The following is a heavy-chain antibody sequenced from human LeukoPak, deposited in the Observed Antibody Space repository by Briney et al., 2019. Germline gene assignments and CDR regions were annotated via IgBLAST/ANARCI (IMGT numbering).Heavy chain of an antibody. V-gene: IGHV1-69*01. CDR3: AKSLVLFRSSSSDFDY. D-gene: IGHD6-6*01. Sequence: ASVKVSCKASGGTFSSYAISWVRQAPGQGLEWMGGIIPIFGTANYAQKFQGRVTITADESTSTAYMELSSLRSEDTAVYYCAKSLVLFRSSSSDFDYWGQGTLVSVSS. CDR2: IIPIFGTA. J-gene: IGHJ4*02. CDR1: GGTFSSYA.